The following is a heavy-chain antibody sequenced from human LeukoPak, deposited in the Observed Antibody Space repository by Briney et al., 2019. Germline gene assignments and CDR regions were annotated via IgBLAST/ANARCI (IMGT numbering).Heavy chain of an antibody. CDR1: GYTFTSYD. CDR2: MNHNSGTT. Sequence: AASVKVSCKVYGYTFTSYDCNWMRQPTGQGLEWMGWMNHNSGTTANAQKFHGRVIIIRITSIRTDYMVLSSLRSEDTAVYYYARVRGGESRDYNDSSGYGLDYWGQGTLVTVSS. CDR3: ARVRGGESRDYNDSSGYGLDY. J-gene: IGHJ4*02. V-gene: IGHV1-8*01. D-gene: IGHD3-22*01.